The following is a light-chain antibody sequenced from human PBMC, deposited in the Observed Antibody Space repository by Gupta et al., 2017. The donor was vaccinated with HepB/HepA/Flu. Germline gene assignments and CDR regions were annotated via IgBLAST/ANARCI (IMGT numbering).Light chain of an antibody. CDR3: ETWDDTRSHVV. CDR1: SSNIENNY. CDR2: NND. V-gene: IGLV1-51*02. J-gene: IGLJ2*01. Sequence: QSVLTQPPPVSAAPGQKVTISCSGTSSNIENNYVSWYQQHPGAAPKLLIYNNDARLSGIPDRFSGSKSGTSATLTTAGLQTGEEADYYCETWDDTRSHVVFGGGTKFTVL.